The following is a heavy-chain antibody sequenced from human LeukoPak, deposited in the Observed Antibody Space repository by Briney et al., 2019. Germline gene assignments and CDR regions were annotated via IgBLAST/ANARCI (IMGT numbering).Heavy chain of an antibody. Sequence: SETLSLTCAVYGGSFSGYYWSWIRQPPGKGLEWIWEINHSGGTNYNPSLKSRVTISVDTSKKHFSLKLSSVTAADTAVYYCARGAYYYGSGSSVSSGMDVWGKGTTVTVSS. CDR3: ARGAYYYGSGSSVSSGMDV. CDR1: GGSFSGYY. J-gene: IGHJ6*04. V-gene: IGHV4-34*01. D-gene: IGHD3-10*01. CDR2: INHSGGT.